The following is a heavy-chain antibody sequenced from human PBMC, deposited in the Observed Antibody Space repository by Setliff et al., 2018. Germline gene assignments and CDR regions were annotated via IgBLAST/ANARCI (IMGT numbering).Heavy chain of an antibody. J-gene: IGHJ4*01. V-gene: IGHV3-11*04. Sequence: PGGSLRLSCEASGISFSDHFMSWIRQAPGKGLEWVSFISYVVGVTYYGDSVKGRFTISRDNARRAGYLQMNSPGVDDTAIYYCGSGLHPDYPDYWGQGTLVTVSS. CDR2: ISYVVGVT. CDR1: GISFSDHF. D-gene: IGHD2-15*01. CDR3: GSGLHPDYPDY.